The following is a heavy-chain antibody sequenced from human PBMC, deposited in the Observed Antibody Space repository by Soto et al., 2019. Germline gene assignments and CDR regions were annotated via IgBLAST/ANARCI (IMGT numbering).Heavy chain of an antibody. V-gene: IGHV3-66*01. CDR1: GFTVSSNE. D-gene: IGHD6-19*01. J-gene: IGHJ1*01. Sequence: GGSLRLSCAASGFTVSSNEMSWVRQAPGKGLEWVSSISGGSTYYADSRKGRFTISRDNSKNTLHLQMNSLRAEDTAVYFKDSSGWYVYFQHWGQGTLVTVSS. CDR2: ISGGST. CDR3: DSSGWYVYFQH.